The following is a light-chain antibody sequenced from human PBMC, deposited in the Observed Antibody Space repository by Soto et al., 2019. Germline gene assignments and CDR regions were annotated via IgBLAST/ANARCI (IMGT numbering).Light chain of an antibody. V-gene: IGKV1-5*03. CDR3: QQYNDSFPDT. CDR1: QSISSW. Sequence: DIQMTQSPSTLSASVGDRVTITCRASQSISSWLAWYQQKPGTAPKLLIYKASTLESGVPSRFSGIRSATELTLTVSRLQPDDFATYCCQQYNDSFPDTFGQGTTLAIK. J-gene: IGKJ2*01. CDR2: KAS.